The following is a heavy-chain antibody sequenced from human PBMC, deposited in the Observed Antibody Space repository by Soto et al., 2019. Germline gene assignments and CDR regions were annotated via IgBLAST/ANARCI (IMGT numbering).Heavy chain of an antibody. CDR3: ARGSMVRGVTFYYSYDMDV. CDR1: GFTFSFYW. Sequence: EVQLVESGGGLVQPGGSLRLSCAASGFTFSFYWMSWVRQAPGKGLEWVANIKEDGSEKYYVDSVKGRFTISRDNAKNSLYLQMNSLRAEDTAVYYCARGSMVRGVTFYYSYDMDVWGKGTTVTVS. V-gene: IGHV3-7*01. CDR2: IKEDGSEK. J-gene: IGHJ6*03. D-gene: IGHD3-10*01.